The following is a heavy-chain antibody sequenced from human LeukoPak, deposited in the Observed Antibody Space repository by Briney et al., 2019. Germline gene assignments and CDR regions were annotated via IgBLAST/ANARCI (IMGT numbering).Heavy chain of an antibody. J-gene: IGHJ3*02. CDR1: GFTFSSYS. CDR3: ARDRIYSGIYHDTFDI. V-gene: IGHV3-21*01. D-gene: IGHD1-26*01. Sequence: GGPLRLSCAASGFTFSSYSMSWVRQAPGKGLEWVSSISSSSTYIYYADSMKGRFTISRDNAKNSLYLQMNTLRAEDTAVYYCARDRIYSGIYHDTFDIWGHGTMVTVSS. CDR2: ISSSSTYI.